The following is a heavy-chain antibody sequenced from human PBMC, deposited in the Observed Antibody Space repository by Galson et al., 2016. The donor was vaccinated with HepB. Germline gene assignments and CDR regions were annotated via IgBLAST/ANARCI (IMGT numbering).Heavy chain of an antibody. J-gene: IGHJ2*01. V-gene: IGHV4-4*02. Sequence: SETLSLTCTVSGDAITSSDWWSWVRQPPGKGLEWIAEISHNGNTNYNPSLKSRLSISMDKSRNQFYLNVTSMTAADAAVYYCARQDADSGYWYFDLWGRGTLVTVSS. CDR3: ARQDADSGYWYFDL. D-gene: IGHD2-15*01. CDR2: ISHNGNT. CDR1: GDAITSSDW.